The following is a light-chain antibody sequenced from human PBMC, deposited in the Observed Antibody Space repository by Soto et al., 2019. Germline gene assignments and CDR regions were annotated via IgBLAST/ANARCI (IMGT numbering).Light chain of an antibody. V-gene: IGLV2-11*01. CDR2: DVS. CDR3: CSYAGRFTLDVV. J-gene: IGLJ2*01. CDR1: ISDVGGYNY. Sequence: QSALTQPRSVSGSPGQSVTISCTGTISDVGGYNYVSWYQQHPGKAPKLMIYDVSKRPSGVPDRFSGYKSGNTASLTISGLQAEDEANYFCCSYAGRFTLDVVFGGGTKLTVL.